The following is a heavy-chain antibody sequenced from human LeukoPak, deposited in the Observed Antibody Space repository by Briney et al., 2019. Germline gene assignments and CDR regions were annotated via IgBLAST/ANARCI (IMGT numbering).Heavy chain of an antibody. J-gene: IGHJ4*02. V-gene: IGHV4-39*07. CDR2: IYYSGST. Sequence: SETLSLTCTVSGGSISSSSYYWGWIRQPPGKGLEWIGSIYYSGSTYYNPSLKSRVTISVDTSKNQFSLKLSSVTAADTAVYYCARRDGGIWGQGTLVTVSS. CDR1: GGSISSSSYY. CDR3: ARRDGGI. D-gene: IGHD3-16*01.